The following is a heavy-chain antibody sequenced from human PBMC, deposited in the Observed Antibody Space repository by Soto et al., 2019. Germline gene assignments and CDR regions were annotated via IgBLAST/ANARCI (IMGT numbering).Heavy chain of an antibody. CDR2: VWLDGSNK. CDR1: GFTFSNYG. CDR3: APQAFDY. J-gene: IGHJ4*02. V-gene: IGHV3-30*02. Sequence: GSLRLSCAASGFTFSNYGMHWVRQAPGKGLEWVAFVWLDGSNKYYADSVRDRFTISRVDSKNTLYLQMNSLRAEDTAVYHCAPQAFDYWGQGTLVTVSS.